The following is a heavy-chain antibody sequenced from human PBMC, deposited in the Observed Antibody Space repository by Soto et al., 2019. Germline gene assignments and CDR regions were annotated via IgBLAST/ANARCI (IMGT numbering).Heavy chain of an antibody. CDR2: INPNSGGT. CDR3: ARDRAEGSAGLYDSSGHDAFDI. CDR1: GYTFTGYY. D-gene: IGHD3-22*01. V-gene: IGHV1-2*04. Sequence: ASVKVSCKASGYTFTGYYMHWVRQAPGQGLEWMGWINPNSGGTNYAQKFQGWVTMTRDTSISTAYMELSRLRSDDTAVYYCARDRAEGSAGLYDSSGHDAFDIWGQGTMVTVSS. J-gene: IGHJ3*02.